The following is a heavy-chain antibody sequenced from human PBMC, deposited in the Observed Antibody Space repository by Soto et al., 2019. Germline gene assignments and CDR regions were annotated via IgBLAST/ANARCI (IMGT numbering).Heavy chain of an antibody. Sequence: EVQLLESGGGLVQPGGSLRLSCAASGFTLSSYAMSWVRQAPGKGLEWVSAISGSGISTYYADSVKGRFTISRDNSKNTLYLQMNSLRAEDTAVYYCAKEGEHSSGWANFDYWGQGALVTVSS. J-gene: IGHJ4*02. D-gene: IGHD6-19*01. CDR1: GFTLSSYA. CDR3: AKEGEHSSGWANFDY. CDR2: ISGSGIST. V-gene: IGHV3-23*01.